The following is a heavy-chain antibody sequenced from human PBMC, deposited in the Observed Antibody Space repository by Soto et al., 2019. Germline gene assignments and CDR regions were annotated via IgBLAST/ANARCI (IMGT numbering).Heavy chain of an antibody. CDR1: GGTFSSYA. CDR2: IIPIFGTA. D-gene: IGHD2-15*01. J-gene: IGHJ5*02. Sequence: QVQLVQSGAEVKKPGSSVKVACKASGGTFSSYAISWVRQAPGQGLEWMGGIIPIFGTANYAQKFQGRVTITADDSTRTASMGLSGLRSENTAVQYCASCQGGYCGGGVCGPRGQGTLVTVSA. V-gene: IGHV1-69*12. CDR3: ASCQGGYCGGGVCGP.